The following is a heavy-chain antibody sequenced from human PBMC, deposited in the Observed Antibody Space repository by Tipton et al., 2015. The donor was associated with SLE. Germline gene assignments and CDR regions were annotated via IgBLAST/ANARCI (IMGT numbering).Heavy chain of an antibody. D-gene: IGHD2-2*01. Sequence: SLRLSCAASGFTFSSYWMHWVRQAPGKGPEWVGFIRSKAYGGTTEYAASVKGRFTISRDDSKSIAYLQMNSLKTEDTAVYYCTREDCSSTSCSEGFDSWGQGTLVTVSS. CDR2: IRSKAYGGTT. J-gene: IGHJ4*02. CDR3: TREDCSSTSCSEGFDS. CDR1: GFTFSSYW. V-gene: IGHV3-49*04.